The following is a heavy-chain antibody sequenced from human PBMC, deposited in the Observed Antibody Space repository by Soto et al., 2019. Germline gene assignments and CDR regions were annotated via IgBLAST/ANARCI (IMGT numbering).Heavy chain of an antibody. CDR3: ARQYVPASSWSTYFDY. CDR1: GGSISSSSYY. Sequence: QLQLQESGPGLVKPSETLSLTCTVSGGSISSSSYYWGWIRQPPGKGLEWIGSIYYSGSTYYNPSLKSRVTISVDTSKNQFSLKLSSVTAADTAVYYCARQYVPASSWSTYFDYWGQGTLVTVSS. CDR2: IYYSGST. V-gene: IGHV4-39*01. D-gene: IGHD6-13*01. J-gene: IGHJ4*02.